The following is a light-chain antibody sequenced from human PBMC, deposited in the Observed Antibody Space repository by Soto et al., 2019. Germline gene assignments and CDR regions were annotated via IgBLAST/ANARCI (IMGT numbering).Light chain of an antibody. Sequence: EIVLTQSPGTLSLSPGERATLSCRASQSVSSSYLAWYQQKPGQAPRLLIYGASSRSTGIPDRFSGSGSGTDFTLIFSRLEPEDFAVYYCQQYGSSPGTFGQGTKVDIK. CDR3: QQYGSSPGT. J-gene: IGKJ1*01. V-gene: IGKV3-20*01. CDR2: GAS. CDR1: QSVSSSY.